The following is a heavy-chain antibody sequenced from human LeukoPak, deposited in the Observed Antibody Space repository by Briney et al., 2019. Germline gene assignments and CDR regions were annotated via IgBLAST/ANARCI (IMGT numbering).Heavy chain of an antibody. CDR2: ISYDGRNK. CDR3: AKDSEWAAAAGRADY. CDR1: GFTFSNYA. Sequence: GGSLRLSCAASGFTFSNYAMHWVRQAPGKGLEWMSVISYDGRNKYFADSVKGRFTISRDNSKNTLYLQMNSLRAEDTAVHYCAKDSEWAAAAGRADYWGQGTLVTVSS. D-gene: IGHD6-13*01. V-gene: IGHV3-30*04. J-gene: IGHJ4*02.